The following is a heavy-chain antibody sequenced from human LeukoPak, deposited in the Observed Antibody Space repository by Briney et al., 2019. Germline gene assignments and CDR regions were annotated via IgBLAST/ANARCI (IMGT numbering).Heavy chain of an antibody. CDR3: AIMVLGVHTYFAS. D-gene: IGHD3-10*01. V-gene: IGHV4-59*01. J-gene: IGHJ4*02. Sequence: PSETLSLTCTVSGGSISSYYWSWIRQPPGKGLEWIGYIYHSGSTYYNPSLNSRVTISLDTSRNQFSLKLSSVTAADTAVYYCAIMVLGVHTYFASWGQGNLVAVSS. CDR2: IYHSGST. CDR1: GGSISSYY.